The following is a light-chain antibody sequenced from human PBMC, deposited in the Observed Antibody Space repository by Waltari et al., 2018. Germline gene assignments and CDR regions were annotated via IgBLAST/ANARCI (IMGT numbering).Light chain of an antibody. CDR3: QQYYSTPWT. J-gene: IGKJ1*01. CDR1: QSVLYSPNNKNY. CDR2: WAS. V-gene: IGKV4-1*01. Sequence: DIVMTQFPDSLAVSLGEWATISCKSSQSVLYSPNNKNYLAWYQQKPGQPPKLLIYWASTRDSGVPDRFSGRGSGTDFTLTLSRLQAEDVAVYYCQQYYSTPWTFGQGTKVEIK.